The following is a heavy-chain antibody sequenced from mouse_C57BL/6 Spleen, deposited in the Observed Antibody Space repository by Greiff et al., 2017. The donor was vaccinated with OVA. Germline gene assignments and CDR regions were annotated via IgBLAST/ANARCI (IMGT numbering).Heavy chain of an antibody. CDR1: GFTFSSYA. J-gene: IGHJ4*01. CDR2: ISDGGSYT. CDR3: ARVYYDYDVRGAMDY. D-gene: IGHD2-4*01. V-gene: IGHV5-4*03. Sequence: EVKLVESGGGLVKPGGSLKLSCAASGFTFSSYAMSWVRQTPEKRLEWVATISDGGSYTYYPDNVKGRFTISRDNAKNNLYLQMSQLKSEDTAMYYCARVYYDYDVRGAMDYWGQGTSVTVSS.